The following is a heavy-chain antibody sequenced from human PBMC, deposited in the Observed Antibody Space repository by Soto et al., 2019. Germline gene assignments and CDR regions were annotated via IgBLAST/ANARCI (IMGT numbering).Heavy chain of an antibody. J-gene: IGHJ4*02. CDR1: GFTFNTYA. CDR3: AKQRAGYGSGSDTYYFDF. V-gene: IGHV3-23*01. Sequence: EVQLLESGGGLVQPGGSLRLSCSTSGFTFNTYAMNWVRQAPGKGLEWVSALSGSGGTTYYADSVRGRFTISRDNSKNTRFLQMNSLRAEDTALYYCAKQRAGYGSGSDTYYFDFWGQGTLVTVSS. CDR2: LSGSGGTT. D-gene: IGHD3-10*01.